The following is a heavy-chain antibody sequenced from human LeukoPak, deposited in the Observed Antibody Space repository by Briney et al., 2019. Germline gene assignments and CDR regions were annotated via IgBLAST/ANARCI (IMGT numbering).Heavy chain of an antibody. D-gene: IGHD2-8*02. V-gene: IGHV3-23*01. CDR1: GLNFKFYA. Sequence: PGGSLRLSCAVSGLNFKFYAVSWVRQAPGKGLEWVSGISGRGDSADYADSVKGRFTISRDNSKNTLYLRLNSLRVEDTATYCCVKDRYCPEVTCFGGGFEYWGQGTLVVVSS. J-gene: IGHJ4*02. CDR2: ISGRGDSA. CDR3: VKDRYCPEVTCFGGGFEY.